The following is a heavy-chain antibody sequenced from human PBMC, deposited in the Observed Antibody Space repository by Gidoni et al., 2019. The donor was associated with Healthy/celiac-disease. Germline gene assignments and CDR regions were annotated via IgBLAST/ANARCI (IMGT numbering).Heavy chain of an antibody. D-gene: IGHD3-10*01. CDR2: ISWNSGSI. V-gene: IGHV3-9*01. CDR1: GFTFDDYA. J-gene: IGHJ6*02. CDR3: AKDMGPVVRGERNYYYYYGMDV. Sequence: EVQLVESGGGLVQPGRSLRLSCAASGFTFDDYAMHWVRQAPGKGLEWVSGISWNSGSIGYADSVKGRFTISRDNAKNSLYLQMNSLRAEDTALYYCAKDMGPVVRGERNYYYYYGMDVWGQGTTVTVSS.